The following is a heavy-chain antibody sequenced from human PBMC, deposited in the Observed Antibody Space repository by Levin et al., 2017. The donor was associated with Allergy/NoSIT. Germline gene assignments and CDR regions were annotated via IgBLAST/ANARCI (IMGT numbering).Heavy chain of an antibody. V-gene: IGHV4-59*08. J-gene: IGHJ4*02. Sequence: SESLSLTCTVSGGSITNYYWSWIRQPPGRGLEYIGHIYYSGSTNYNPSLKSRVTISVDTSKNQFSLRLSSVTAADTAVYYCVRSNYFDYWGQGTLVTVSS. CDR3: VRSNYFDY. CDR2: IYYSGST. CDR1: GGSITNYY.